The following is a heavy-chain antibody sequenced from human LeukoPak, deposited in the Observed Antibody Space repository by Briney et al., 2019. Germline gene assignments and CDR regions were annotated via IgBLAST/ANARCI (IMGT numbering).Heavy chain of an antibody. CDR2: IYSGGIT. Sequence: GGSLGLSCVASGFNVSSDYMSWVRQAPGQGLEWDSVIYSGGITYYADSVKGRFTISRDNSKNTLYLQMNSLRAEDTAVYYCAKEGRGYCSGGSCYRVLIVDSYFDYWGQGTLVTVSS. V-gene: IGHV3-66*01. D-gene: IGHD2-15*01. CDR1: GFNVSSDY. CDR3: AKEGRGYCSGGSCYRVLIVDSYFDY. J-gene: IGHJ4*02.